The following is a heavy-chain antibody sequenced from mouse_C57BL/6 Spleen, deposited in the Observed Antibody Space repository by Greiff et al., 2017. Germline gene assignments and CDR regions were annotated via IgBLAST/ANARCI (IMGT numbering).Heavy chain of an antibody. CDR1: GFSLTSYG. CDR3: AKHEDYGNPYYYAMDY. D-gene: IGHD2-1*01. Sequence: VMLVESGPGLVAPSQSLSITCTVSGFSLTSYGVDWVRQPPGKGLEWLGVIWGGGSTNYNSALMSRLSISKDNSKSQVFLKMNSLRTDDTAMYYCAKHEDYGNPYYYAMDYWGQGTLVTVSA. J-gene: IGHJ4*01. V-gene: IGHV2-9*01. CDR2: IWGGGST.